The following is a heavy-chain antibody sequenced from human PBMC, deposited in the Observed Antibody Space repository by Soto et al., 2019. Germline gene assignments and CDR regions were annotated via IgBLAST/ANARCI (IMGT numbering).Heavy chain of an antibody. CDR2: IQYRGST. CDR3: ARQGPVVVPRDYYYYMDV. CDR1: DDSITSGAYY. J-gene: IGHJ6*03. V-gene: IGHV4-39*01. D-gene: IGHD2-2*01. Sequence: SETLSLTCTVSDDSITSGAYYWGLIRQPPGKGLEWIGTIQYRGSTYYNPSLKSRVTMSLDTSKNQYSLRLSSVTAADTAVYYCARQGPVVVPRDYYYYMDVWGKGTTVTVSS.